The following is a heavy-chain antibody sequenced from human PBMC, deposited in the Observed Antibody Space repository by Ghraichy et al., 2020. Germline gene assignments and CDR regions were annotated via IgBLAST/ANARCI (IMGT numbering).Heavy chain of an antibody. V-gene: IGHV3-33*01. J-gene: IGHJ4*02. CDR1: GFTFSNYG. D-gene: IGHD1-1*01. Sequence: GGSLRLSCAASGFTFSNYGMHWVRQAPGKGLEWVAVIWSGGSYKYYAESVKGRFTISRDNSKNTLYLQMNSLRAEDTAVYYCTRDNGVGGWNDPLYYFDYWGQGTLVTVSS. CDR2: IWSGGSYK. CDR3: TRDNGVGGWNDPLYYFDY.